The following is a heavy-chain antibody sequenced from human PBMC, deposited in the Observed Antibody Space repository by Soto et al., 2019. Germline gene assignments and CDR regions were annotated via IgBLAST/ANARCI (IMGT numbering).Heavy chain of an antibody. CDR3: ARCYDFWSGYLYYHYGMDV. V-gene: IGHV4-39*01. J-gene: IGHJ6*02. CDR2: IYYSGST. Sequence: SETLSLTCTVSGGSISSSSYYWGWIRQPPGKGLKWIGSIYYSGSTYYNPSLKSRVTISVDTSKNQFSLKLSSVTAADTAVYYCARCYDFWSGYLYYHYGMDVWGQGTTVTVSS. CDR1: GGSISSSSYY. D-gene: IGHD3-3*01.